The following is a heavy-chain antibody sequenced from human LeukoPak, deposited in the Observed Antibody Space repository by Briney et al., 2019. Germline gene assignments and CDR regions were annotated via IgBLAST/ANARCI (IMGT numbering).Heavy chain of an antibody. J-gene: IGHJ4*02. V-gene: IGHV4-34*01. CDR2: INRTGST. D-gene: IGHD3-22*01. CDR3: ASMYYYDSSGYPV. Sequence: SETLSLTCAVYGGSFSGYYWSWIRQPPGKGLEWIGEINRTGSTNYNPSLKSRVTISVDTSKNPFSLKLSSVTAADTAVYYCASMYYYDSSGYPVWGQGTLVTVSS. CDR1: GGSFSGYY.